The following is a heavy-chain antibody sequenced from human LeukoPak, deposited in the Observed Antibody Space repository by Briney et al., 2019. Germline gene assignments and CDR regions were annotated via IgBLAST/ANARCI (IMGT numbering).Heavy chain of an antibody. CDR3: ARRKRGSGGPFDY. CDR1: GGSISSYY. D-gene: IGHD6-19*01. V-gene: IGHV4-59*08. J-gene: IGHJ4*02. CDR2: MDYSGST. Sequence: SETLSFTCTVSGGSISSYYWSWIRQSPGTGLEWIGYMDYSGSTAYNPSLKSRVTISIDTSKKQFSLELSSVTAADTAIYFCARRKRGSGGPFDYWGQGTLVTVSS.